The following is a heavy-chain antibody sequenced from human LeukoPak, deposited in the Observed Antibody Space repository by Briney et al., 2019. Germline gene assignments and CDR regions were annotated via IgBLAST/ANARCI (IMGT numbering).Heavy chain of an antibody. CDR1: GFNISSNF. Sequence: GGSLRLSCAVSGFNISSNFMSWVRQAPGKGPEWAAVLYTSGITHYADSVRGRFTISRDNSKNTLYLQMDSLTAEDTAVYYCAREDAGGTYSFDYWGQGTLVTVSS. D-gene: IGHD1-26*01. J-gene: IGHJ4*02. CDR3: AREDAGGTYSFDY. CDR2: LYTSGIT. V-gene: IGHV3-66*01.